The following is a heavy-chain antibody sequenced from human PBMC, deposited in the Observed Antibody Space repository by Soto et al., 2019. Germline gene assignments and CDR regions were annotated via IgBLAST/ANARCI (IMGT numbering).Heavy chain of an antibody. CDR2: IIPIYGSP. CDR3: AGYPKDQEHFNTGMEV. D-gene: IGHD5-12*01. J-gene: IGHJ6*02. V-gene: IGHV1-69*06. Sequence: QVQLVQSGAEVKKPGSSVKVSCTASGGAISRYGMSWVRQAPGQGLEWMGGIIPIYGSPNYAQRSKGRVTVSADISTNTAYMTLISLKSEDTAVIYCAGYPKDQEHFNTGMEVMTQGTPIT. CDR1: GGAISRYG.